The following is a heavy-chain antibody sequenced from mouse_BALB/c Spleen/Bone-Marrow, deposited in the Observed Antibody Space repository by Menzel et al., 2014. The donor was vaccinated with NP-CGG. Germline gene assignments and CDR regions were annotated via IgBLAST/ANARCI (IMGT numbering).Heavy chain of an antibody. CDR1: GFSLTSYG. CDR2: IWSGGST. Sequence: VKLQESGPGLVQPSQSLSITCTVSGFSLTSYGVHWVRQPPGKGLEWLGVIWSGGSTDYNAAFISGLSISKDNSKSQVFFKMNSLQANDTAIYYCARNNGGYYSWFAYWGQGTLVTVSA. J-gene: IGHJ3*01. V-gene: IGHV2-2*02. CDR3: ARNNGGYYSWFAY. D-gene: IGHD2-3*01.